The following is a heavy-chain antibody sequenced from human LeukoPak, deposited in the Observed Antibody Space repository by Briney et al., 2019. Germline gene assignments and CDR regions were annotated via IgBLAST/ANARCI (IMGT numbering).Heavy chain of an antibody. Sequence: GGSLRLSCAASGFTFSSYSMNWVRQAPGKGLEWVSSISSSSSYIYYADSVKGRFTISRDNAKNSLYLQMNSLRAEDTAVYYCVVCSASWGNFDYWGQGTLVTVSS. CDR2: ISSSSSYI. J-gene: IGHJ4*02. CDR3: VVCSASWGNFDY. CDR1: GFTFSSYS. D-gene: IGHD3-16*01. V-gene: IGHV3-21*01.